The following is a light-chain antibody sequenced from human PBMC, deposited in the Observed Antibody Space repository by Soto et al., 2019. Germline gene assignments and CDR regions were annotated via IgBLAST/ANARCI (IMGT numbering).Light chain of an antibody. J-gene: IGKJ4*01. CDR3: QQYYDWPLT. Sequence: EIVMTQSPATLSVSPGEGATLSCRASQSVGRSLAWYQEKSGQAPRLLIYYASARATGTPARFSGTGSGTDFTLIISSLQSEDFAVYYCQQYYDWPLTFGGGTTVEIK. V-gene: IGKV3-15*01. CDR2: YAS. CDR1: QSVGRS.